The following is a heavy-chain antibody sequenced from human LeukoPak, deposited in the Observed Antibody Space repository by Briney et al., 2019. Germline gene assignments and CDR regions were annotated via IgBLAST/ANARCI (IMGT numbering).Heavy chain of an antibody. J-gene: IGHJ4*02. CDR2: ISAYNGNT. CDR1: GYTFTSYG. V-gene: IGHV1-18*01. D-gene: IGHD4-11*01. Sequence: ASVKVSCKASGYTFTSYGISWVRQAPGQGLEWMGWISAYNGNTNYAQKLQGRVTMTTDTSTSTAYMELSSLRSEDTAVYYCARGYDYSNYEWNDSWGQGTLVTVSS. CDR3: ARGYDYSNYEWNDS.